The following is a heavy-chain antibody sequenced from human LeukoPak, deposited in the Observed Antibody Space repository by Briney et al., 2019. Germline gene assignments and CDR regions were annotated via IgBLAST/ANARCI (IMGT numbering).Heavy chain of an antibody. CDR3: ARELDGSASGAGY. J-gene: IGHJ4*02. V-gene: IGHV3-21*01. D-gene: IGHD1-26*01. CDR2: MSSSSGLI. CDR1: GFTFSSYS. Sequence: GGSLRLSCAASGFTFSSYSMNWVRQAPGKGLEWASSMSSSSGLIYYGDSVKGRFTVSRDNAKRSLYLQMNSLRADDTAVYYCARELDGSASGAGYWGQGTLVTVSS.